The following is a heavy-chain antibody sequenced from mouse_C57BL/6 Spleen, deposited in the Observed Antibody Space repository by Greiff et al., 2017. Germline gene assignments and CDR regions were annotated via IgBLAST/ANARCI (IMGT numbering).Heavy chain of an antibody. Sequence: QVQLQQSGAELVRPGASVTLSCKASGYTFTDYEMHWVKQTPVHGLEWIGAIDPETGGTAYKQKFKGKAILTADKSTSTAYMELRSLTSEDSAVYYCRRGDGYPAWFAYWGQGTLVTVSA. CDR2: IDPETGGT. J-gene: IGHJ3*01. V-gene: IGHV1-15*01. CDR1: GYTFTDYE. CDR3: RRGDGYPAWFAY. D-gene: IGHD2-3*01.